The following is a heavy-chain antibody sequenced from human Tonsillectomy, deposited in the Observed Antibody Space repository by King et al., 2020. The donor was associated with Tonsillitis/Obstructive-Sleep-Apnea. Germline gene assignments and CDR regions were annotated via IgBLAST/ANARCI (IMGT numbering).Heavy chain of an antibody. CDR1: GDSISGSLYY. V-gene: IGHV4-39*01. CDR2: IYYSGTT. Sequence: QLQESGPGLVKPSETLSLTCTVSGDSISGSLYYWGWIRQPPGKGLEWIGTIYYSGTTYYNPSLKSRVTISVATSKNQFSLNLNSVTAADTAVYYCVRHSRDSSWGDYFYYMDVWGKGTMVTVSS. D-gene: IGHD6-6*01. J-gene: IGHJ6*03. CDR3: VRHSRDSSWGDYFYYMDV.